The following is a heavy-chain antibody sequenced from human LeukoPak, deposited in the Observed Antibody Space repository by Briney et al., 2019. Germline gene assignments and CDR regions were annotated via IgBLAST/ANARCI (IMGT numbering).Heavy chain of an antibody. V-gene: IGHV3-48*01. Sequence: PGGSLRLSCAASGFTFSSYSMNWVRQAPGKGLEWVSYISSSSSTIYYADSVKGRFTISRDNSKNTLYLQMNSLRAEDTAVYYCAKDLVGTAMANFDYWGQGTLVTVSS. CDR3: AKDLVGTAMANFDY. D-gene: IGHD5-18*01. J-gene: IGHJ4*02. CDR2: ISSSSSTI. CDR1: GFTFSSYS.